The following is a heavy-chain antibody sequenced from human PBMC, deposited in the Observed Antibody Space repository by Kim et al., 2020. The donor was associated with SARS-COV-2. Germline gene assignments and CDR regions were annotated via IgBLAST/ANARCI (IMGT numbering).Heavy chain of an antibody. CDR3: VRDSTSAQLGWFEA. CDR2: ISFDGSGT. J-gene: IGHJ5*02. V-gene: IGHV3-30*03. Sequence: GGSLRLSCTATEHSVNYYGMHWIRQAPGKGLQWVAHISFDGSGTHYVESVKGRFTISRDRSKNSLFLEMNILRDDDTAVYFCVRDSTSAQLGWFEAWGQGTPVIVSS. D-gene: IGHD2-2*01. CDR1: EHSVNYYG.